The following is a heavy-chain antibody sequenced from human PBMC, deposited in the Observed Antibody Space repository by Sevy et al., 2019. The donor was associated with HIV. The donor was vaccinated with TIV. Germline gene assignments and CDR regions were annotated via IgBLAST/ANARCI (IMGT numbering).Heavy chain of an antibody. CDR2: IHGGGTT. Sequence: GGSPRLSCAASGFIVTSNYMSWVRQAPGKGLEWVSVIHGGGTTQYADSVKGRFTISRDNSKNTLYLQMNTLRAEDTAVYYCARTPIGNYVDYFDYWGQGTLVTVSS. CDR3: ARTPIGNYVDYFDY. J-gene: IGHJ4*02. CDR1: GFIVTSNY. V-gene: IGHV3-53*01. D-gene: IGHD1-7*01.